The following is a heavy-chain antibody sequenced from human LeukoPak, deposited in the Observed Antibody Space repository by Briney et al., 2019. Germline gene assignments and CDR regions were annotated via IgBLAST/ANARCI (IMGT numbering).Heavy chain of an antibody. V-gene: IGHV4-59*01. D-gene: IGHD3-22*01. CDR2: IYYSGST. CDR1: GGSISSYY. Sequence: PSETLSLTCTVSGGSISSYYWIGIRQPPGKALEWIGYIYYSGSTKYNPSRKYRDTISVDTSKNHFSLKLSSVTAADTAVYYCARGEPTYYYDSSGYWYFDLWGRGTLVTVSS. J-gene: IGHJ2*01. CDR3: ARGEPTYYYDSSGYWYFDL.